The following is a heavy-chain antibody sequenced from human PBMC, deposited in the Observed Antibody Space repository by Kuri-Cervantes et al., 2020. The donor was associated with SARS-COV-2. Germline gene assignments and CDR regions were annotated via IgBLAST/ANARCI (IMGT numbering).Heavy chain of an antibody. Sequence: GESLKISCSASGFTFGDHAMSWFRQAPGKGLEWVSAISGSGGSTYYADSVKGRFTISRDNSKNTLYLQMNSLRAEDTAVYYCAKDGAPYYYGSGSLFGMDVWGQGTTVTVSS. J-gene: IGHJ6*02. V-gene: IGHV3-23*01. CDR2: ISGSGGST. CDR1: GFTFGDHA. D-gene: IGHD3-10*01. CDR3: AKDGAPYYYGSGSLFGMDV.